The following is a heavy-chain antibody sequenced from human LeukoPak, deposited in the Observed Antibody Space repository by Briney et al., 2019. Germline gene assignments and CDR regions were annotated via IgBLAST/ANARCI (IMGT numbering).Heavy chain of an antibody. V-gene: IGHV3-21*01. CDR1: GFTFSSYS. Sequence: PGGSLRLSCAASGFTFSSYSMNWVRQAPGKGLEWVSSISSSSSYIYYADSVKSRFTISRDNAKNSLYLQMNSLRAEDTAVYYCARDLTVGMVRGVILGGMDVWGKGTTVTVSS. D-gene: IGHD3-10*01. CDR3: ARDLTVGMVRGVILGGMDV. J-gene: IGHJ6*04. CDR2: ISSSSSYI.